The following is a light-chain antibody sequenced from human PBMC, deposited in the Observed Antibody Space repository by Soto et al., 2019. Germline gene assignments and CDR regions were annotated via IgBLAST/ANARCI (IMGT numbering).Light chain of an antibody. CDR2: DVT. J-gene: IGLJ3*02. CDR1: SSDVGGYNY. Sequence: QSALTQPASVSGSPGQSITISCTGTSSDVGGYNYVSWYLQHPGKAPKLIIFDVTERPSGVPDRFSGSKSGNTASLTISGLQAEDEADYYCCSYAGSYTWVFGGGTKLTVL. V-gene: IGLV2-11*01. CDR3: CSYAGSYTWV.